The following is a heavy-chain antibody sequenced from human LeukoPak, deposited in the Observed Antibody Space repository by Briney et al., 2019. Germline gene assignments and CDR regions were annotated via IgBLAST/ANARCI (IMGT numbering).Heavy chain of an antibody. D-gene: IGHD3-10*02. Sequence: GGSLRLSCVASGFTFSSYGMSWVRQAPGKGLEWVSGISAGGSSTYYADSVKGRFTISRDNAKNSLYLQMNSLRAEDTAVYYCAELGITMIGGVWGKGTTVTISS. J-gene: IGHJ6*04. CDR1: GFTFSSYG. CDR2: ISAGGSST. V-gene: IGHV3-23*01. CDR3: AELGITMIGGV.